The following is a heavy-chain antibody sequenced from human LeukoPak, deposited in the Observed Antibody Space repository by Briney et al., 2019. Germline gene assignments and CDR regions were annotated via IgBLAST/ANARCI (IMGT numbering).Heavy chain of an antibody. Sequence: PSETLSLTCTVSGGSISSSSYYWGWIRQPPGKGLEWIGSIYYSGSTYYNPSLKSRVTISVDTSKNQFSLKLSSVTAADTAVYYCARHKADYGGNSGIFAFDIWGQGTMVTVSS. CDR1: GGSISSSSYY. J-gene: IGHJ3*02. V-gene: IGHV4-39*01. CDR3: ARHKADYGGNSGIFAFDI. D-gene: IGHD4-23*01. CDR2: IYYSGST.